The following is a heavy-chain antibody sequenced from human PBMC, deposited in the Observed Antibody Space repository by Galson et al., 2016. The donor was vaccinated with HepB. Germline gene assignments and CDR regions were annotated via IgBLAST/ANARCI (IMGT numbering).Heavy chain of an antibody. CDR2: IIPISGTA. J-gene: IGHJ3*02. CDR1: GIFTSYA. Sequence: SVKVSCKASGIFTSYAISWVRQDPGQGLEWMGGIIPISGTANYAQKFQGRVTITADKSTTTVYMELSSLKSEDTAVYYCARTPGLELYLAFDIWGQGTMVTVSS. V-gene: IGHV1-69*06. CDR3: ARTPGLELYLAFDI. D-gene: IGHD1-7*01.